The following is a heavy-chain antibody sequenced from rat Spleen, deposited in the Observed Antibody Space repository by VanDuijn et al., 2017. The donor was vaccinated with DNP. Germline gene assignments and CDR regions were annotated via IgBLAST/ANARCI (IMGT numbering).Heavy chain of an antibody. Sequence: EMQLQESGPGLVKPSQSLSLTCSVTGYSITSNYKWSWIRKFPGNKLEWMGYINNAGNTNYNPSLKSRFSITRDTSKNQFFLQVNSVGTEDTATYYCAIQLGVFDYWGQGTLVTVSS. CDR1: GYSITSNYK. D-gene: IGHD5-1*01. CDR3: AIQLGVFDY. V-gene: IGHV3-3*01. CDR2: INNAGNT. J-gene: IGHJ3*01.